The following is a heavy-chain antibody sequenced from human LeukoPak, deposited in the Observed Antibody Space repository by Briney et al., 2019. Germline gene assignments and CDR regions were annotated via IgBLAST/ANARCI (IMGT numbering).Heavy chain of an antibody. Sequence: GGSLRLSCAASGFTFGSYWMHWVRQAPGKGLVWVSRISSDGSTTRYADSVKGRFTISRDNAKNTLYLQMNSLRAEDTAVYYCARVGTTSNFYYYDGMDVWGQGTTVTVSS. D-gene: IGHD2/OR15-2a*01. J-gene: IGHJ6*02. CDR3: ARVGTTSNFYYYDGMDV. CDR2: ISSDGSTT. V-gene: IGHV3-74*01. CDR1: GFTFGSYW.